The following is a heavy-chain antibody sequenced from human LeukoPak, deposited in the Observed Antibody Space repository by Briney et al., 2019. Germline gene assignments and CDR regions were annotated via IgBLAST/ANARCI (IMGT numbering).Heavy chain of an antibody. CDR3: AKDSLPGYYDTSVYYYFDY. CDR1: GFTFSSYA. CDR2: ISGSGGST. V-gene: IGHV3-23*01. D-gene: IGHD3-22*01. J-gene: IGHJ4*02. Sequence: GGSLRLSCAASGFTFSSYAMSWVRQAPGKGLEWVSAISGSGGSTYYADSVKGRFTISRDNSKNTLYLQMNSLRAEDTAVYYCAKDSLPGYYDTSVYYYFDYWGQGTLVTVSS.